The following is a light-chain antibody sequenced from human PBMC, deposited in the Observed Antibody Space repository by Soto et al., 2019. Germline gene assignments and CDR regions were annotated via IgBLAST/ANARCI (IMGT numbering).Light chain of an antibody. Sequence: EIVLTQSPGTLSLSPGERAALSVRSSQSVDSTYLAWYQQKPGQAPRLLIYGASSRATGIPDRFSGSGSGTDFTLTISRLEPEDFAVYYCQQYGRSPRTFGQGTKVDIK. J-gene: IGKJ1*01. CDR3: QQYGRSPRT. CDR2: GAS. V-gene: IGKV3-20*01. CDR1: QSVDSTY.